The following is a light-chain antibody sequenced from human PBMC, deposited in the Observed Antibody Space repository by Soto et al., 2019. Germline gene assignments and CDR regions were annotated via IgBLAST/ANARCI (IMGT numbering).Light chain of an antibody. CDR3: TSYTNSNIRKV. J-gene: IGLJ3*02. CDR2: EVS. V-gene: IGLV2-14*01. Sequence: QSALTQPASVSGSPGQSIAISCTGTSSDVGGYNYVSWYQQHPDKAPKLIIYEVSNRPSGVSNRFSGSKSGNTASLTISGLQAEDEADYYCTSYTNSNIRKVFGGGTKLTVL. CDR1: SSDVGGYNY.